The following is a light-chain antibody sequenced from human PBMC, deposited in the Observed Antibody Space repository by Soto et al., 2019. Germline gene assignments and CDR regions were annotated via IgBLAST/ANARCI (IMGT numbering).Light chain of an antibody. CDR2: WAS. CDR3: QQYHSSPWT. Sequence: DIVMTQSPDSLAVSLGERATINCKSSQTLLYSSNNKNCLAWYQQRPGQPPKLLIYWASIRESGVPDRFSGSESGTDFTLTISSLQAEDVAVYYCQQYHSSPWTFGQGTKVEIK. J-gene: IGKJ1*01. CDR1: QTLLYSSNNKNC. V-gene: IGKV4-1*01.